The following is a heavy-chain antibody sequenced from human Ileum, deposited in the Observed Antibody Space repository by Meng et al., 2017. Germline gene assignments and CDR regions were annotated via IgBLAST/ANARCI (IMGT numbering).Heavy chain of an antibody. Sequence: DLPLCKPHQILTSTCTVSESSSSSARVALGSLLLSLGKALELVAMTYGDGDDYYGPSLNSRVTIIKDTSKNQVTLTMTNMAPVDTARHFFAHRRAPVPIDKDFFEPWGQGTLVTVSS. CDR1: ESSSSSARVA. CDR3: AHRRAPVPIDKDFFEP. D-gene: IGHD1-26*01. V-gene: IGHV2-5*05. CDR2: TYGDGDD. J-gene: IGHJ5*02.